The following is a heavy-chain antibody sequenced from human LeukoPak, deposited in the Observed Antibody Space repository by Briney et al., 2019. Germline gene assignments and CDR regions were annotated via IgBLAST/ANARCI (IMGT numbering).Heavy chain of an antibody. CDR1: GASISSGSNY. CDR3: AKNPSGDYGGWLDP. J-gene: IGHJ5*02. CDR2: VYSSGST. Sequence: PSETLSLTCSVSGASISSGSNYWGWIRQPPGKTLEWIGSVYSSGSTYYNSSLQSRVIIIIDTPKNQFSLKVSSVTAADTAVYYCAKNPSGDYGGWLDPWGQGTLVTVSS. D-gene: IGHD4-17*01. V-gene: IGHV4-39*07.